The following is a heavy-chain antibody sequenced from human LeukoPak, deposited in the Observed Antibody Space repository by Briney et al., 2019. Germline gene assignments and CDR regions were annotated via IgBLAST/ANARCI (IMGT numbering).Heavy chain of an antibody. D-gene: IGHD2/OR15-2a*01. Sequence: QPGGSLRLSCEASGFSFSRYGMHWVRQAPGKGLEWLAPLWYDGTNKYYADSVGGRFSISRDNSRNTLYLEMSSLRADDTAVYYCARGYSTSHYYLDVWGKGTTVTVSS. CDR1: GFSFSRYG. CDR2: LWYDGTNK. CDR3: ARGYSTSHYYLDV. V-gene: IGHV3-33*01. J-gene: IGHJ6*03.